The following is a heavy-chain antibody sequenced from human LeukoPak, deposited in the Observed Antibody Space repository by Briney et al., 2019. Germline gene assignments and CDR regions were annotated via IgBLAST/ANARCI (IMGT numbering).Heavy chain of an antibody. D-gene: IGHD6-13*01. V-gene: IGHV3-21*01. CDR1: GFTFSSYS. CDR2: IISSSSYI. J-gene: IGHJ5*02. CDR3: ARVVSAAGKNWFDP. Sequence: PGGSLRLPCAASGFTFSSYSINWVRQAPGRGREWVYSIISSSSYIIYADSVKGRFTITRDNTKNSLYLQKNSRRAEDTAVYYCARVVSAAGKNWFDPWGQGNLVTVSS.